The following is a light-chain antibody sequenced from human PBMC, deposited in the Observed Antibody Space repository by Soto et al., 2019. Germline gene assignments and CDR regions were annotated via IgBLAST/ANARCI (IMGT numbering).Light chain of an antibody. CDR3: QTWDTGIRV. V-gene: IGLV4-69*01. CDR1: SGHSNYA. Sequence: QPVLTQSPSASASLGASVKLTCTLSSGHSNYAIAWHQQQPEKGPRFLMILNTDGSHTNGDGIPDRFSGSTSGAERYLTISSLQSEDEADYYCQTWDTGIRVFGGGTKVTVL. J-gene: IGLJ3*02. CDR2: LNTDGSH.